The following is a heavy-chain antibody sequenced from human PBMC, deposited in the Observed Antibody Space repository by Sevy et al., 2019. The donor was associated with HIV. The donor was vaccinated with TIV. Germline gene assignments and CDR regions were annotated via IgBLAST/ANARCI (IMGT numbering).Heavy chain of an antibody. V-gene: IGHV3-30*04. CDR2: VSFDASFK. J-gene: IGHJ4*02. Sequence: GGSLRLSCVASGLTFNIYPLNWVRQAPGKGLEWVAVVSFDASFKYYADFVKGRFTISRDNSKDTVFLQMDSLRDEDTAKYYCTLARHRATFAYWGQGAQVTVSS. D-gene: IGHD1-26*01. CDR1: GLTFNIYP. CDR3: TLARHRATFAY.